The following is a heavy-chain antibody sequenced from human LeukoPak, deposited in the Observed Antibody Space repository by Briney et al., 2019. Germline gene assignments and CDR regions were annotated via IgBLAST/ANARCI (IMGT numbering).Heavy chain of an antibody. D-gene: IGHD5-18*01. Sequence: GESLKISCKGSGYGFAKYWLAWVRQVPGKGLEWMGIIYPGDSDVKCSPSFQGQVSISAAKSNRTAYLQWSSLKAADSAIYYCARLTAGHWYLDIWGRGTPVIVSS. CDR2: IYPGDSDV. CDR3: ARLTAGHWYLDI. J-gene: IGHJ2*01. V-gene: IGHV5-51*01. CDR1: GYGFAKYW.